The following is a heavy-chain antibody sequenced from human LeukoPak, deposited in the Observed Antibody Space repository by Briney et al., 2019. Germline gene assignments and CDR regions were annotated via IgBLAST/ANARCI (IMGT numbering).Heavy chain of an antibody. CDR3: AVAWFGEFSQIDF. J-gene: IGHJ4*02. D-gene: IGHD3-10*01. CDR1: GGSISSTSYY. Sequence: SETLSLTCTVSGGSISSTSYYWGWIRQPPEKRLEWIGSFYYSGKTYYNPSLKSRVTISVDTSKNHFSLKLTSVTAADTAVYYCAVAWFGEFSQIDFWGQGTLATVSS. CDR2: FYYSGKT. V-gene: IGHV4-39*02.